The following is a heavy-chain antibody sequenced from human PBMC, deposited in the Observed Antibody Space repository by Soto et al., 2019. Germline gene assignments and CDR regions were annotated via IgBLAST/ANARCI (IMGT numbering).Heavy chain of an antibody. CDR2: ISTSSSTI. CDR3: ASYGRPEGFDY. CDR1: GFTFSSYS. V-gene: IGHV3-48*01. D-gene: IGHD3-10*01. Sequence: EVQLVESGGGLVQPGGSLRLSCAASGFTFSSYSMNWVRQAPGKGLEWVSYISTSSSTIYYADSVKGRFTISRDNAKNSRYLQMNTLRADDTAVDYCASYGRPEGFDYWGQGTLVTVSS. J-gene: IGHJ4*02.